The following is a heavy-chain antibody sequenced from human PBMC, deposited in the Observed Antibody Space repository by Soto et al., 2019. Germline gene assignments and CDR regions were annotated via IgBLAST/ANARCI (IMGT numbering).Heavy chain of an antibody. CDR2: INPSGGST. CDR1: GYTFTSYY. D-gene: IGHD5-18*01. CDR3: ARAAVDTAILDY. J-gene: IGHJ4*02. Sequence: ASVKVSCKASGYTFTSYYMHWVRQAPGQGLEWMGIINPSGGSTSYAQKFQGRVTMTRDTSTSPVYMELSSLRSEDTAVYYCARAAVDTAILDYWGQGTLVTVSS. V-gene: IGHV1-46*01.